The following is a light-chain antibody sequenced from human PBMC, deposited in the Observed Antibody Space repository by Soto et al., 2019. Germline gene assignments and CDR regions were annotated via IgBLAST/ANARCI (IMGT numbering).Light chain of an antibody. J-gene: IGLJ1*01. V-gene: IGLV2-23*02. Sequence: QLVLTQPASVSGSPGQSITISCAGTGSDVGANNLVSWYQQHPGKAPKLILCEVNTRPSGISNRFSGSKSGDTASLTISGLQAEDEADYFCCSYAGTVAYVFGTGTKLTVL. CDR1: GSDVGANNL. CDR3: CSYAGTVAYV. CDR2: EVN.